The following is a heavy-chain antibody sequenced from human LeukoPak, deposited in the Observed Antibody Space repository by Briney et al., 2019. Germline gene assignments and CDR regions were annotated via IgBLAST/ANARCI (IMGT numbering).Heavy chain of an antibody. D-gene: IGHD2-21*01. CDR3: TRVDYYSTSAFFDY. CDR1: GFTFGDHA. V-gene: IGHV3-49*04. CDR2: IRNKLYGGTA. J-gene: IGHJ4*02. Sequence: PGGSLRLSCAASGFTFGDHAMSWVRQAPGKGLEWVGFIRNKLYGGTAEYAASVKGRFTISRDDSKSTAYLQMNSLKTEDTAMYYCTRVDYYSTSAFFDYWGQGTLVTVSS.